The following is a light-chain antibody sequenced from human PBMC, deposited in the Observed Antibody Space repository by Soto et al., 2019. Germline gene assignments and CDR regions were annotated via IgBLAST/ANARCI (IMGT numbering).Light chain of an antibody. J-gene: IGLJ1*01. CDR3: CSFAGGLFV. V-gene: IGLV2-11*01. CDR2: DVT. Sequence: QSVLTQPRSVSGSPGQSVTISCTGTSSDVGRHNFVSWYQQRPGTAPKLMMNDVTERPSGVPDRFSGSKSGNTASLTISGLQAEDEADYYCCSFAGGLFVFGTGTKSPS. CDR1: SSDVGRHNF.